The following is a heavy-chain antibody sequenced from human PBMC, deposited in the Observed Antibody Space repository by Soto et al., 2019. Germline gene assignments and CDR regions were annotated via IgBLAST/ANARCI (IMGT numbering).Heavy chain of an antibody. J-gene: IGHJ4*02. CDR1: GFTSSSYA. CDR3: ARDTVTTRYYFDY. Sequence: PGGSLRLSCAASGFTSSSYAMSWVRQAPGKGLEWVSSISSSSSYIYYADSVKGRFTISRDNAKNSLYLQMNSLRAEDTAVYYCARDTVTTRYYFDYWGQGTLVTVSS. D-gene: IGHD4-17*01. CDR2: ISSSSSYI. V-gene: IGHV3-21*01.